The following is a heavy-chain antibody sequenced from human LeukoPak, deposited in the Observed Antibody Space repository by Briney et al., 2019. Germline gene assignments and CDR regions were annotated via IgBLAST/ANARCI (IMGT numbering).Heavy chain of an antibody. V-gene: IGHV4-34*01. CDR2: INHSGST. D-gene: IGHD6-19*01. CDR3: ARLGAEAGYSSGWANYYYYYMDV. Sequence: SETLSLTCAVYGGSFSGYYWSWIRQPPGKGLEWIGEINHSGSTNYNPSLKSRVTISVDTSKNQFSLKLSSVTAADTAVYYCARLGAEAGYSSGWANYYYYYMDVWGKGTTVTVSS. CDR1: GGSFSGYY. J-gene: IGHJ6*03.